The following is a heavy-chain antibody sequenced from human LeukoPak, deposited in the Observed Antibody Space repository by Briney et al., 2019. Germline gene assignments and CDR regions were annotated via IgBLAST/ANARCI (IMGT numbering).Heavy chain of an antibody. CDR1: GFAFSSNW. J-gene: IGHJ4*02. D-gene: IGHD7-27*01. Sequence: GGSLRLSCAASGFAFSSNWMHWVRQTPGKGPVWVSRINSGGSGTSYATSVEGRFTISRDNVKNTLYLQMDSLRAEDTAVYYCATSLGPLTEYWGQGTLVTVSS. CDR2: INSGGSGT. V-gene: IGHV3-74*01. CDR3: ATSLGPLTEY.